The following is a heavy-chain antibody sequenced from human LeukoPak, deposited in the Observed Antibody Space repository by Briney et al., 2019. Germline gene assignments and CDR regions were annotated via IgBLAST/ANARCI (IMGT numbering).Heavy chain of an antibody. CDR2: IYYSGST. D-gene: IGHD4-17*01. CDR1: GCSIISYY. CDR3: ARDLPYGV. J-gene: IGHJ6*02. V-gene: IGHV4-59*01. Sequence: SETLSLTCTVSGCSIISYYWSWIRQPPGKGLEWIGDIYYSGSTNYNPSLKSRVTISVDTSKNQFSLKLSSVTAADTAVYYCARDLPYGVWGQGTTVTVSS.